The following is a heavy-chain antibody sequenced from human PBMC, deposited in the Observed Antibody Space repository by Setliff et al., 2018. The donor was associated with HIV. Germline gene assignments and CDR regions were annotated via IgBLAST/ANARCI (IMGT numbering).Heavy chain of an antibody. D-gene: IGHD5-12*01. CDR3: ATLKMATIYRDFDY. Sequence: SETLSLTCAVYGGPFSGYYWSWIRQPPGKGLEWIGEINHRGSTNCNPSLKSRVSISVDTSKNQFSLKLSSVTAADTAVYYCATLKMATIYRDFDYWGQGTLVTVSS. J-gene: IGHJ4*02. CDR1: GGPFSGYY. CDR2: INHRGST. V-gene: IGHV4-34*01.